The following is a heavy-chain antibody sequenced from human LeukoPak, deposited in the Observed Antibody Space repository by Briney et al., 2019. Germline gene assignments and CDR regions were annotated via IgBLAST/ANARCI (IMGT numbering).Heavy chain of an antibody. D-gene: IGHD2-8*01. V-gene: IGHV1-69*05. J-gene: IGHJ5*02. CDR3: ARDFQTNGVCCLIWFDP. CDR2: IIPIFGTA. Sequence: SVKVSCKASGGTFSSYAISWVRQAPGQGPEWMGRIIPIFGTANYAQKFQGRVTITTDESTSTAYMELSSLRSEDTAVYYCARDFQTNGVCCLIWFDPWGQGTLVTVSS. CDR1: GGTFSSYA.